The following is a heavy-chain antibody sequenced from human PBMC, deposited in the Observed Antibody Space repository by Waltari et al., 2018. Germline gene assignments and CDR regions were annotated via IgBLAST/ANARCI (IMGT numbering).Heavy chain of an antibody. Sequence: QVQLVQSGAEVKKPGSSVKVSCKASGGTFSSYAIRWVRQAPGQGLEWMGGIIPIVGTANDAQKVQGRVTITADESTSTAYMELSSLRSEDTAVYYCAVVAASMTFDYWGQGTLVTVSS. CDR3: AVVAASMTFDY. V-gene: IGHV1-69*13. CDR2: IIPIVGTA. J-gene: IGHJ4*02. CDR1: GGTFSSYA. D-gene: IGHD2-15*01.